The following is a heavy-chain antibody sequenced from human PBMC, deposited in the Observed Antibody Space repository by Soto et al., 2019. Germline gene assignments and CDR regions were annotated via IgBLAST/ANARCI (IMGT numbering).Heavy chain of an antibody. Sequence: SETLSLTCSVSGGSISGSYGSWIRQSPGKGLEWLGYVYYTGSTNYSPSLRSRVSISVDTSKHEFSLRLSPVTAADTAVYFCARSVAVPAAHIDSWGQATQVPVSS. CDR3: ARSVAVPAAHIDS. CDR1: GGSISGSY. D-gene: IGHD2-2*01. V-gene: IGHV4-59*01. CDR2: VYYTGST. J-gene: IGHJ5*01.